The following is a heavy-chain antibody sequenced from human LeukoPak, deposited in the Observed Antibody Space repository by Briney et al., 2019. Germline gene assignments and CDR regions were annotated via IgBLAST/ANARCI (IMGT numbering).Heavy chain of an antibody. CDR2: IIPIFGTA. V-gene: IGHV1-69*05. CDR1: GSTFSSYA. J-gene: IGHJ4*02. CDR3: ARVARSYDILYYFDY. D-gene: IGHD3-9*01. Sequence: ASVKVSCRASGSTFSSYAISWVRQAPGQGLEWMGGIIPIFGTANYAQKFQGRVTITTDESTSTAYMELSSLRSEDTAVYYCARVARSYDILYYFDYWGQGTLVTVSS.